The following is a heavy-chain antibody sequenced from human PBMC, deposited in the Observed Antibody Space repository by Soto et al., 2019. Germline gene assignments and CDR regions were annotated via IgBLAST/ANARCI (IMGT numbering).Heavy chain of an antibody. J-gene: IGHJ4*02. Sequence: PSETLSLTCTVSGGSISSGGYYWSWIRQHPXKGLEWIGYIYYSGSTYYNPSLKSRVTISVDTSKNQFSLKLSSVTAADTAVYYCARGATVVTPRRYYFDYWGQGTLVTVSS. CDR2: IYYSGST. CDR3: ARGATVVTPRRYYFDY. V-gene: IGHV4-31*03. CDR1: GGSISSGGYY. D-gene: IGHD1-26*01.